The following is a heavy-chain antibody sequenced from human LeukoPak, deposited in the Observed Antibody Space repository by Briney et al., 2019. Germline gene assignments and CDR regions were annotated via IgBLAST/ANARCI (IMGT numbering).Heavy chain of an antibody. CDR3: AGIWGSWYYFDY. Sequence: PGGSLRLSCAASGFTFSSYAMSWVRQAPGKGLEWVSAISGSGGSTYYADSVKGRFTISRDNSKNTLYLQMNSLRAEDTAVYYCAGIWGSWYYFDYWGQGTLVTVSS. V-gene: IGHV3-23*01. CDR2: ISGSGGST. CDR1: GFTFSSYA. D-gene: IGHD3-16*01. J-gene: IGHJ4*02.